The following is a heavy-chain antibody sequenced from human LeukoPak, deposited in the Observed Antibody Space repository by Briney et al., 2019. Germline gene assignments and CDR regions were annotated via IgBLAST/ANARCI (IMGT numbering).Heavy chain of an antibody. V-gene: IGHV4-39*07. CDR2: IYYSGNP. J-gene: IGHJ4*02. CDR3: ASSTDYDFIGGL. D-gene: IGHD3-3*01. Sequence: TSETLSLTCTVSGGSISSKPYYWGWIRQPPGKGLQWVGSIYYSGNPFYNPSLNSRATMSLDTSNNQFSLRVTSVTAADTAVYFCASSTDYDFIGGLWAQGTLVTVSS. CDR1: GGSISSKPYY.